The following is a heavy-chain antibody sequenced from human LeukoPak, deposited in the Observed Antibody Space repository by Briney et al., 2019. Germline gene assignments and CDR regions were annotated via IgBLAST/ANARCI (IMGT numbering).Heavy chain of an antibody. CDR1: GDSISSYY. D-gene: IGHD6-6*01. CDR3: ARLTRLSTSPDRYYLDY. J-gene: IGHJ4*02. Sequence: SETLSLTCTVSGDSISSYYWSWIRQPPGKGLEWIGYIYTSGGTNYIPSLKGRVTISIDTSKNQFSLKLNSVTAADSAVYYCARLTRLSTSPDRYYLDYWGQGTLVTVSS. V-gene: IGHV4-4*09. CDR2: IYTSGGT.